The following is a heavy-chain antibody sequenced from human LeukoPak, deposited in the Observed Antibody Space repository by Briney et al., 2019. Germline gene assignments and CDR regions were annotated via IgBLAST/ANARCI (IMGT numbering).Heavy chain of an antibody. CDR3: ARGQVWRYDFWSGYLYYYYGMDV. Sequence: ASVKVSCKASGGTFSSYAISWVRQAPGQGLEWMGWMNPNSGNTGYAQKFQGRVTMTRNTSISTAYMELSSLRSEDTAVYYCARGQVWRYDFWSGYLYYYYGMDVWGQGTTVTVSS. CDR2: MNPNSGNT. CDR1: GGTFSSYA. V-gene: IGHV1-8*02. J-gene: IGHJ6*02. D-gene: IGHD3-3*01.